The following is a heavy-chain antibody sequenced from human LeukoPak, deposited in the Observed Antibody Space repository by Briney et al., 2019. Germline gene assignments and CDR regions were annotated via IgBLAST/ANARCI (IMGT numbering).Heavy chain of an antibody. J-gene: IGHJ4*02. CDR3: ARDGFRITIFGVDAGDRIFDY. Sequence: PSETLSLTCTVSGYSISSGYYWGWIRQPPGKGLEWIGSIYHSGSTYYNPSLKSRVTISVDTSKNQFSLKLSSVTAADTAVYYCARDGFRITIFGVDAGDRIFDYWGQGTLVTVSS. V-gene: IGHV4-38-2*02. CDR2: IYHSGST. CDR1: GYSISSGYY. D-gene: IGHD3-3*01.